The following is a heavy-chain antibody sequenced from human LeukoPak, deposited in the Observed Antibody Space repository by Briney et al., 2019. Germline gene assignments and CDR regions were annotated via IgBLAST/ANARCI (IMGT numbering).Heavy chain of an antibody. CDR3: ARDTAEYSRSSDYYYGMDV. CDR2: IIPILGIA. J-gene: IGHJ6*02. D-gene: IGHD6-6*01. Sequence: SVKVSCKASGGTFSSYAISWVRQAPGQGLEWMGRIIPILGIANYAQKFQGRVTITADKSTSTAYMELSSLRSEDTAVYYCARDTAEYSRSSDYYYGMDVWGQGTTVTVSS. CDR1: GGTFSSYA. V-gene: IGHV1-69*04.